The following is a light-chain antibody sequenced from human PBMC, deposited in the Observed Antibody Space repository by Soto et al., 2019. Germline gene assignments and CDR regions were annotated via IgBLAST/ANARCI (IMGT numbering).Light chain of an antibody. CDR2: GAA. J-gene: IGKJ5*01. CDR1: ENVLSY. V-gene: IGKV3-15*01. Sequence: ETVMTQSPATLSVSPGERATLSCRASENVLSYLAWYQQKPGQPPRLLISGAATRATDIPARFSGSGSGTEFTLTISSLQSEDFGVYYCQQYNNWPPITFGQGTRPEIK. CDR3: QQYNNWPPIT.